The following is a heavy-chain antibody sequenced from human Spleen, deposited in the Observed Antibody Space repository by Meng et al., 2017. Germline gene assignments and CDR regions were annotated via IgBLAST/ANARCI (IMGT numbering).Heavy chain of an antibody. Sequence: QITLKESGPTLVKPTKTLTLTCTFSGFSLSTTAVGVGWIRQPPGKALEWLAFIYWDDAELFSPSLNSRLTITKDSSKKQVVLTMTNMDPVDTATYYCAHSSGWLFDYWGQGTLVTVSS. J-gene: IGHJ4*02. CDR2: IYWDDAE. V-gene: IGHV2-5*02. D-gene: IGHD6-19*01. CDR1: GFSLSTTAVG. CDR3: AHSSGWLFDY.